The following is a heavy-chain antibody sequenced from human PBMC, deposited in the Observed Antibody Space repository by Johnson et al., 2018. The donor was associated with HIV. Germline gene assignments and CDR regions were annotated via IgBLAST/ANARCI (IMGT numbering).Heavy chain of an antibody. CDR3: ARDRALSHPGGAFDI. Sequence: QVQLVESGGGVVRPGGSLRLSCAASRLTLSDSYMSWIRQAPGKGLEWVSYISGSGNAIYYADSVKGRFTISRDNSKNTLYLQMNSLRAEDTAVYYCARDRALSHPGGAFDIWGRGTVVTVSS. CDR2: ISGSGNAI. CDR1: RLTLSDSY. D-gene: IGHD2/OR15-2a*01. V-gene: IGHV3-11*04. J-gene: IGHJ3*02.